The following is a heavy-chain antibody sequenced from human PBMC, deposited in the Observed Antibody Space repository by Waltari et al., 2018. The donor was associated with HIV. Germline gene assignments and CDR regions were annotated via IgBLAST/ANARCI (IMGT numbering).Heavy chain of an antibody. CDR1: GFTVSSNY. CDR2: IYSGGST. J-gene: IGHJ2*01. V-gene: IGHV3-66*01. CDR3: ASGIVVARGYFDL. D-gene: IGHD3-22*01. Sequence: EVQLVESGGGLVQPGGSLRLSCAASGFTVSSNYMSWVRQAPGKGLGWVSVIYSGGSTDYADSVKGRFTISRDNSKNTLYLQMNSLRAEDTAVYYCASGIVVARGYFDLWGRGTLVTVSS.